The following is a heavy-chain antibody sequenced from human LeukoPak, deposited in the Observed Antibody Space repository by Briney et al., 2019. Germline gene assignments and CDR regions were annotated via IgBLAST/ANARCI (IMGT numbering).Heavy chain of an antibody. CDR1: GYSFTTYW. D-gene: IGHD6-19*01. J-gene: IGHJ4*02. CDR2: IYPGDSDT. CDR3: ARLQGVSRGWSFDY. V-gene: IGHV5-51*01. Sequence: GESLKISCKGSGYSFTTYWIGWVRQMPGKGLEWMGIIYPGDSDTTYSPSFQGHVTISADKSTSTAYLQWSSLKASDTAMYYCARLQGVSRGWSFDYWGQGTLVTVSS.